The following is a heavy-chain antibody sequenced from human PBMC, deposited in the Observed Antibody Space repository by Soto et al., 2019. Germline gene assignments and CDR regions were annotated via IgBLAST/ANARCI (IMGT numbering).Heavy chain of an antibody. D-gene: IGHD4-4*01. CDR2: ISGSGGST. J-gene: IGHJ4*02. CDR3: AKPYSNNGWYPLDY. CDR1: GFTFTSYA. Sequence: QPGGSLRLSCSASGFTFTSYAMSWVRQAPRKGLEWVSAISGSGGSTYYADSVKGRFTISRDNSKNTLFLQMNSLRAEDTAVYYCAKPYSNNGWYPLDYWGQGALVTVSS. V-gene: IGHV3-23*01.